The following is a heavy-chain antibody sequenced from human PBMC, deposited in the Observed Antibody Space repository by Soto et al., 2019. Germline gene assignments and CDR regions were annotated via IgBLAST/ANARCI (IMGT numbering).Heavy chain of an antibody. J-gene: IGHJ4*02. Sequence: QLQLQESGPGLVKPSETLSLTCTVSGGSITSSSHYWGWIRQPPGKGLECIGNIYYDGNTYYNPSLSSRVTISLDTSRNEFSLRLISVPAADTALYYSASSRIVPRLFMYPFDYWGQGTPVTVSS. CDR1: GGSITSSSHY. D-gene: IGHD2-8*01. CDR2: IYYDGNT. V-gene: IGHV4-39*01. CDR3: ASSRIVPRLFMYPFDY.